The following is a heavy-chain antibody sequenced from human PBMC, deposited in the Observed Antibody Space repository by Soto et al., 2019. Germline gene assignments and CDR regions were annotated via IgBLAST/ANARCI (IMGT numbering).Heavy chain of an antibody. CDR3: ARSYDSSSGGLDV. D-gene: IGHD3-22*01. Sequence: PSETLSLTCTVSGGSINSYHWSWVRQPPGKGLEWIGYVSYSGSTNYNPSLKSRVTISADTSKNQFSLKLSSVTAADTAVYYCARSYDSSSGGLDVWDQGTTVTVSS. CDR1: GGSINSYH. CDR2: VSYSGST. V-gene: IGHV4-59*01. J-gene: IGHJ6*02.